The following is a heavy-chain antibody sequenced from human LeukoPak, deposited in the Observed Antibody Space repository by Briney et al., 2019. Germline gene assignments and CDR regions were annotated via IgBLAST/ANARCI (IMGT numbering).Heavy chain of an antibody. V-gene: IGHV1-8*01. CDR2: MNPNSGNT. CDR1: GYTFTSY. CDR3: ARPSILGTSFDY. J-gene: IGHJ4*02. Sequence: VASVKVSCKASGYTFTSYMHWVRQATGQGLEWMGWMNPNSGNTGYAQKFQGRVTITRNTSISTAYMELSSLRSEDTAVYYCARPSILGTSFDYWGQGTLVTVSS. D-gene: IGHD1-14*01.